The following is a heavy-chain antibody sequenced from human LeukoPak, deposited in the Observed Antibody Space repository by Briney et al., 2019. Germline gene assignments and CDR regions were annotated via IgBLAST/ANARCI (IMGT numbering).Heavy chain of an antibody. CDR2: IYYSGST. Sequence: PSQTLSLTCTVSGGSISSGGYYWSWIRQHPGKGLEWIGYIYYSGSTYYNPSLKSRVTISVDTSKNQFSLKLSSVTAADTAVYYCARDQTVGATIDYWGQGTLVTVSS. CDR1: GGSISSGGYY. D-gene: IGHD1-26*01. CDR3: ARDQTVGATIDY. V-gene: IGHV4-30-4*08. J-gene: IGHJ4*02.